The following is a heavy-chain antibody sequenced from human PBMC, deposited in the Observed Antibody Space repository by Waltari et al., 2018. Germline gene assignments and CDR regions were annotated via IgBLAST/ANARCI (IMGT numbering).Heavy chain of an antibody. Sequence: EVQLVESGGDLVQPGGSLRLSCAASGFTFNRHWMTWVRQAPGKGLEWVANIDQHGTEKYYADSVRGRFTVSRDSAKNSLFLQMNSLRGEDTAVYYCARSGVTAAFDYWGQGALVTVSS. CDR1: GFTFNRHW. CDR3: ARSGVTAAFDY. D-gene: IGHD6-13*01. J-gene: IGHJ4*02. V-gene: IGHV3-7*01. CDR2: IDQHGTEK.